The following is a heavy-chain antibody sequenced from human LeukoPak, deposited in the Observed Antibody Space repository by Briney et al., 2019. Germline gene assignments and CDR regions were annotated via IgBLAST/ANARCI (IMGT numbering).Heavy chain of an antibody. V-gene: IGHV6-1*01. D-gene: IGHD3-16*01. CDR1: GDSVSSNSAA. Sequence: PSQTLSLTCAISGDSVSSNSAAWNWIRQSPSRGLEWLGRTYYRSKWYNDYAASVESRISTNPDTSKNQFSLQLNSMTPEDTAVYYCATWALDVWGQGTTVTVSS. CDR2: TYYRSKWYN. CDR3: ATWALDV. J-gene: IGHJ6*02.